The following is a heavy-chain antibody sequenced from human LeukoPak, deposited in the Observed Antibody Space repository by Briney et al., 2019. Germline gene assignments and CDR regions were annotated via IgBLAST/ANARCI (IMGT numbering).Heavy chain of an antibody. CDR3: AKDGIGYCTNGVCRYNWFDP. CDR1: GFTFSSYA. CDR2: ISGSGGST. D-gene: IGHD2-8*01. J-gene: IGHJ5*02. Sequence: PGGSLRLSCAASGFTFSSYAMSWVRQAPGKGREWVSAISGSGGSTYYADSVKGGVTIYRENYKNTLYLQMNSLRAEDTAVYYCAKDGIGYCTNGVCRYNWFDPWGQGTLVTVSS. V-gene: IGHV3-23*01.